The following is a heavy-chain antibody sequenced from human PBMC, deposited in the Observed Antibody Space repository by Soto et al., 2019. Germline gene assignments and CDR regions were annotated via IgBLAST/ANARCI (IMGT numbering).Heavy chain of an antibody. D-gene: IGHD3-22*01. CDR2: IIPIFGTA. Sequence: APMKVSCKGSGGPFSTYAIRWVRTAPGQGLEWMGGIIPIFGTANYAQKFQGRVTITADKSTSTAYMELSSLRSEDTAVYYCARDPPDSSGSHKVGDYWGQGTLVTVSS. CDR1: GGPFSTYA. J-gene: IGHJ4*02. CDR3: ARDPPDSSGSHKVGDY. V-gene: IGHV1-69*06.